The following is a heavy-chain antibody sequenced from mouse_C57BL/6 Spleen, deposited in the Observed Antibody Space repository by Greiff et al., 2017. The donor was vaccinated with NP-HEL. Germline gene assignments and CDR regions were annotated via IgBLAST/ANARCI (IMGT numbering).Heavy chain of an antibody. CDR2: IYPGDGDT. CDR3: ARSQGYSKEAWFAY. D-gene: IGHD2-5*01. Sequence: VKLMESGAELVKPGASVKISCKASGYAFSSYWMNWVKQRPGKGLEWIGQIYPGDGDTNYNGKFKGKATLTADKSSSTAYMQLSSLTSEDSAVYFCARSQGYSKEAWFAYWGQGTLVTVSA. J-gene: IGHJ3*01. CDR1: GYAFSSYW. V-gene: IGHV1-80*01.